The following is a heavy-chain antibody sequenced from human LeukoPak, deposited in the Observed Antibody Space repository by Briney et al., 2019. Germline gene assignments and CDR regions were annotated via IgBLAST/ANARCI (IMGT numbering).Heavy chain of an antibody. CDR2: LSGSGGST. Sequence: GGSLRLSCAASGFTFSSYAMIWVRQAPAMGLEWVSALSGSGGSTYYADSVKGRFTISRDNSKNTLYLQMNSLRAEDTAVYYCAKEEPQYYYDSSGYFAADYYYGMDVWGQGTTVTVSS. D-gene: IGHD3-22*01. V-gene: IGHV3-23*01. CDR1: GFTFSSYA. J-gene: IGHJ6*02. CDR3: AKEEPQYYYDSSGYFAADYYYGMDV.